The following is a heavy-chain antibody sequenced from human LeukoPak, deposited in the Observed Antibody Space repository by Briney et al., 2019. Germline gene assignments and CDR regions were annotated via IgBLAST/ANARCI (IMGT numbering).Heavy chain of an antibody. Sequence: ASVNVSCKASGYTFTGYSMDWLRQAHGQGLGLMGVINPKSDGTNYAQTVHVRVTMTRDTSISTAYMELSRMRSDATAVYYCARDLSSRSYSDGFDYWGQGTVVTVSS. D-gene: IGHD1-26*01. J-gene: IGHJ4*02. CDR1: GYTFTGYS. CDR3: ARDLSSRSYSDGFDY. CDR2: INPKSDGT. V-gene: IGHV1-2*02.